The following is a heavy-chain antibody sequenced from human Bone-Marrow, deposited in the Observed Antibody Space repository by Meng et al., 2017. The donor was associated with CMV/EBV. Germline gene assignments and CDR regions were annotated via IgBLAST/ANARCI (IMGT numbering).Heavy chain of an antibody. CDR1: GFTFSDYY. J-gene: IGHJ4*02. D-gene: IGHD3-3*01. CDR2: ISSSGSSG. CDR3: ARGTDFWSGYAFDN. Sequence: SGFTFSDYYMSWIRQAPGKGLEWVSYISSSGSSGNYADSVRGRFTISRDNAKNSLYLQMNSLRAEDTAVYYCARGTDFWSGYAFDNWGQGTLVTVSS. V-gene: IGHV3-11*01.